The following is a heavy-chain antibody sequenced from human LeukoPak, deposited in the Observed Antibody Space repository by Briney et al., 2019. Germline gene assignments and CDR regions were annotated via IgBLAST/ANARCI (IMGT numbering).Heavy chain of an antibody. J-gene: IGHJ4*02. CDR3: ATYYVGAGGRGH. Sequence: SETLSLTCTVSGASVSSNCYHWSWIRQAPGKGLEWIGHSGNSDYKPSLKSRITMSTDTSNNRFSLNLVSVTAADTAVYYCATYYVGAGGRGHWGPGTLVTVSS. V-gene: IGHV4-61*03. CDR1: GASVSSNCYH. CDR2: HSGNS. D-gene: IGHD3-16*01.